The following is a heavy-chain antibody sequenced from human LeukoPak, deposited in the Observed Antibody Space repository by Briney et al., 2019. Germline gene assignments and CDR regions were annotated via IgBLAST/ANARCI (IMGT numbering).Heavy chain of an antibody. J-gene: IGHJ4*02. V-gene: IGHV1-8*01. CDR3: ARGGYCSSTSCYEGDY. CDR2: MNPNSGNT. CDR1: GYTFTSYD. D-gene: IGHD2-2*01. Sequence: ASVKVSCKASGYTFTSYDINWVRQATGQGLAWMGWMNPNSGNTGYAQKFQGRVTMTRNTSISTAYMELSSLRSEDTAVYYCARGGYCSSTSCYEGDYWGQGTLVTVSS.